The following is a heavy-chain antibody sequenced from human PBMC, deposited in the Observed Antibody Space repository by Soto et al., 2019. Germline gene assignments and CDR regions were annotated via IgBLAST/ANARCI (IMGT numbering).Heavy chain of an antibody. CDR3: AKGRYYGTPWDNWFDP. D-gene: IGHD1-26*01. CDR1: GFTFSSYG. CDR2: ISYDGSNK. V-gene: IGHV3-30*18. J-gene: IGHJ5*02. Sequence: PGGSLRLSCAASGFTFSSYGMHWVRQAPGKGLEWVAVISYDGSNKYYADSVKGRFTISRGNSKNTLYLQMNSLRAEDTAVYYCAKGRYYGTPWDNWFDPWVQGTLVTVSS.